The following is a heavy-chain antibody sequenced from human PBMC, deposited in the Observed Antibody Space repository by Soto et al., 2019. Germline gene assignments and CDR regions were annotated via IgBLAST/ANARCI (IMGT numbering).Heavy chain of an antibody. CDR1: GDSISTVDYF. Sequence: QVQLLESGPGLVKPSQTLSLTCSVSGDSISTVDYFWAWVRQPPGQALEYIGYIYKSATTYYNPSFESRVASSLDTSKSQFSLNVTSLTAADTAVYFCARGRYCLTGRCFPNWFDSWGQGTLVTVSS. J-gene: IGHJ5*01. CDR3: ARGRYCLTGRCFPNWFDS. V-gene: IGHV4-30-4*01. D-gene: IGHD2-15*01. CDR2: IYKSATT.